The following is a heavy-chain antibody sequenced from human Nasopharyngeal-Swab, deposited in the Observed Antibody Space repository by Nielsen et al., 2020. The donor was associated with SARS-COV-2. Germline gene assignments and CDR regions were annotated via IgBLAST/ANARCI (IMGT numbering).Heavy chain of an antibody. CDR2: IKQDGSEK. D-gene: IGHD3-22*01. V-gene: IGHV3-7*01. CDR1: GFSFSSYW. J-gene: IGHJ6*04. CDR3: ARPYDSSGYYSPGYMDV. Sequence: GESLKISCAASGFSFSSYWMNWVRQAPGKGLEWVANIKQDGSEKYYVDSVEGRFTISRDNAKNSLYLQMNSLRAEDTAVYYCARPYDSSGYYSPGYMDVWGKGTTVTVSS.